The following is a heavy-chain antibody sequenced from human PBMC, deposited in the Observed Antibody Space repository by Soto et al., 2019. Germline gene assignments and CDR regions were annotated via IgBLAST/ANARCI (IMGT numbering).Heavy chain of an antibody. CDR1: GFTFSNAW. CDR2: IKSKTDGGTT. J-gene: IGHJ4*02. D-gene: IGHD3-22*01. V-gene: IGHV3-15*01. Sequence: PGGSLRLSCAASGFTFSNAWMSWVRQAPGKGLEWVGRIKSKTDGGTTDYAAPVKGRFTISRDDSKNTLYLQMNSLKTEDTAVYYCTTPLSYYDSSGYLIYYFDYWGQGTLVTVSS. CDR3: TTPLSYYDSSGYLIYYFDY.